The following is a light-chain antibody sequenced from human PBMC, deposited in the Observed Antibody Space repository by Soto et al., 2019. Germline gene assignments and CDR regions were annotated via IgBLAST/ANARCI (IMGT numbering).Light chain of an antibody. J-gene: IGKJ2*01. V-gene: IGKV3-15*01. CDR1: QSVSSN. Sequence: EIVMTQSPATLSVSPGERATLSCRASQSVSSNLAWYQQKPGQAPRLLIYGASTRATGIPARFSGSGSGTAVTLTISSLQSEDFAVYYCQQYNKWPPYTFGQGTKLEIK. CDR3: QQYNKWPPYT. CDR2: GAS.